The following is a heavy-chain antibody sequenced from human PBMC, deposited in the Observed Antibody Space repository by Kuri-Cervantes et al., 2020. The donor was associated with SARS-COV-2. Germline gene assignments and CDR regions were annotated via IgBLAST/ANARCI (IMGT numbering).Heavy chain of an antibody. V-gene: IGHV3-21*01. CDR2: ISSSSSYI. CDR1: GGSISSSS. CDR3: ARDGPIVVVVAATSWFDP. Sequence: GESLKISCTVSGGSISSSSYYWGWIRQPPGKGLEWVSSISSSSSYIYYADSVKGRFTISRDNAKNSLYLQMNSLRAEDTAVYYCARDGPIVVVVAATSWFDPWGQGTLVTVSS. D-gene: IGHD2-15*01. J-gene: IGHJ5*02.